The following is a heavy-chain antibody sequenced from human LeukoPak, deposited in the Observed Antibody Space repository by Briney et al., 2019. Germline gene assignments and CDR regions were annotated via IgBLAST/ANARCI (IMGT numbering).Heavy chain of an antibody. CDR2: IYTSGST. CDR1: GASIRSYY. D-gene: IGHD3-22*01. Sequence: PSETLSLTCTVSGASIRSYYWSWIRQPAGKGLEWIGRIYTSGSTNYNPSLKSRVTMSVDTSKNQFSLKLSSVTAADTAVYYCARVISRKASAFDIWGQGTMVTVSS. V-gene: IGHV4-4*07. J-gene: IGHJ3*02. CDR3: ARVISRKASAFDI.